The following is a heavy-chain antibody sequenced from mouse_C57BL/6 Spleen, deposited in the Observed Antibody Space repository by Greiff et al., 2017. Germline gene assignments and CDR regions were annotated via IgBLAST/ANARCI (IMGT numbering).Heavy chain of an antibody. V-gene: IGHV1-52*01. J-gene: IGHJ3*01. CDR2: IDPSDSET. Sequence: VQLQQPGAELVRPGSSVKLSCKASGYTFTSYWMHWVTQRPIQGLDWIGNIDPSDSETHYNQKFKDKATLTVDKSSSTAYMQLSSLTSEDSAVYYCATYYSNYAWFAYWGQGTLVTVSA. CDR1: GYTFTSYW. CDR3: ATYYSNYAWFAY. D-gene: IGHD2-5*01.